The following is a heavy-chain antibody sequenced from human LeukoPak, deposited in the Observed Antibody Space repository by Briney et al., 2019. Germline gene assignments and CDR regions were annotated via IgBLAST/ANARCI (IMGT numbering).Heavy chain of an antibody. V-gene: IGHV4-34*01. Sequence: SETLSLTCALYGGSFSGYYWNWIRQPPGKELEWIGEINHSGSTDYNPSLKSRVTISVDTSKNQFSLKLSSVTAADTAVYYCARGSVRLSGYYGSGSYYGWFDPWGQGTQVTVSS. D-gene: IGHD3-10*01. CDR2: INHSGST. CDR1: GGSFSGYY. J-gene: IGHJ5*02. CDR3: ARGSVRLSGYYGSGSYYGWFDP.